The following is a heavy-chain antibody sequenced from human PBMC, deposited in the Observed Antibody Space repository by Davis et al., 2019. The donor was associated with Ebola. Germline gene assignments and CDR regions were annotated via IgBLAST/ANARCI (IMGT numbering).Heavy chain of an antibody. Sequence: GESLKISCAASGVTFSDYSMSWVRQAPGKGLEWVSYISSGGVTTYYTDSVRGRFTSSRDNTKNSLYLQMNSLRAEDTAVYYCARDFDRVRTWGQGILVTVSS. CDR1: GVTFSDYS. J-gene: IGHJ4*02. CDR2: ISSGGVTT. D-gene: IGHD1-1*01. CDR3: ARDFDRVRT. V-gene: IGHV3-48*04.